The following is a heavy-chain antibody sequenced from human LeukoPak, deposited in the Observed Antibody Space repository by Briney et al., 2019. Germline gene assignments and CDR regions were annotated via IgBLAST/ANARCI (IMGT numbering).Heavy chain of an antibody. CDR2: ISPSGGST. J-gene: IGHJ4*02. CDR3: AKDLWFGQPTGRDSFDY. Sequence: GGSLRLSCAASGFTFSSYAMSWVRQAPGRGLEWVAAISPSGGSTYYADSVKGRFTFSRDNPKNTLFLHMNSLGVEDTAVYYCAKDLWFGQPTGRDSFDYWGQGTLVTVSS. CDR1: GFTFSSYA. D-gene: IGHD3-10*01. V-gene: IGHV3-23*01.